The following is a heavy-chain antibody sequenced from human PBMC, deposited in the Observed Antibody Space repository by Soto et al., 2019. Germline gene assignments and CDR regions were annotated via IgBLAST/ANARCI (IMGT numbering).Heavy chain of an antibody. CDR3: ARNSAGNYGIDY. J-gene: IGHJ4*02. Sequence: EVQLVESGGGLVKPGGSLRLSCAASGFTFSSYTMNWVRQAPGKGLEWVSSISGISSYIYYGDSLKGRFTISRDNAKNSLSLLMHTLRAEDTAVYYCARNSAGNYGIDYWGQGTLVTVSS. CDR2: ISGISSYI. D-gene: IGHD3-10*01. CDR1: GFTFSSYT. V-gene: IGHV3-21*01.